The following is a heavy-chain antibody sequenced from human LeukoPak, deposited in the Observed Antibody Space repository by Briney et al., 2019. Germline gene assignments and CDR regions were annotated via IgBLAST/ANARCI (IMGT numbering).Heavy chain of an antibody. J-gene: IGHJ5*02. CDR1: GGSFSGYY. V-gene: IGHV4-34*01. D-gene: IGHD3-10*01. CDR2: INHSGST. CDR3: ARHYRIWFGELGWFDP. Sequence: PSETLSLTCAVYGGSFSGYYWSWIRQPPGKGLEWIGEINHSGSTNYNPSLKSRVTISVDTSKNQFSLKLSSVTAADTAVYYCARHYRIWFGELGWFDPWGQGTLVTVSS.